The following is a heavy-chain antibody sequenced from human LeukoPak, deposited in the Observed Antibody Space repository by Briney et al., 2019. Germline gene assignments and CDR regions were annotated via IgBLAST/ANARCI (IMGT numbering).Heavy chain of an antibody. D-gene: IGHD3-22*01. Sequence: SETLSLTCAVYGGSFSGYYWSWIRQPPGKGLEWIGEINHSGSTNYNPSLKSRVTISVDTSKNQFSLKLSSVTAADTAVYYCASASSGYYYYYFDYWGRGTLVTVSS. CDR3: ASASSGYYYYYFDY. CDR1: GGSFSGYY. V-gene: IGHV4-34*01. J-gene: IGHJ4*02. CDR2: INHSGST.